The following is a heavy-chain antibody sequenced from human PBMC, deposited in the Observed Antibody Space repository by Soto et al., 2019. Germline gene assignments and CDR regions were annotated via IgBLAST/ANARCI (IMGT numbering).Heavy chain of an antibody. D-gene: IGHD2-2*01. CDR1: GFTFSSYA. CDR3: TRRIRYCSSTSCQPVDYYYYGMDV. Sequence: GGSLRLSCAASGFTFSSYAMSWVRQAPGKGLEWVSAISGSGGSTYYADTVKGRGTISRDNSKNTVYLQMNSLKAEDTAVYYCTRRIRYCSSTSCQPVDYYYYGMDVWGQGTTVTVSS. J-gene: IGHJ6*02. V-gene: IGHV3-23*01. CDR2: ISGSGGST.